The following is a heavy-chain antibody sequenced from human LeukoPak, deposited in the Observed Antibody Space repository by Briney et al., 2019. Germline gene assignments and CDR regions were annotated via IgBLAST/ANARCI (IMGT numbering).Heavy chain of an antibody. CDR2: INHSGST. Sequence: PSETLSLTCAVSGGSISSGGYYWSWVRQPPGKGLEWIGEINHSGSTNYNPSLKSRVTISVDTSKNQFSLKLSSVTAADTAVYYCASGKNDNSPKPNHGVYWGQGTLVTVSS. J-gene: IGHJ4*02. V-gene: IGHV4-34*01. CDR1: GGSISSGGYY. D-gene: IGHD4-23*01. CDR3: ASGKNDNSPKPNHGVY.